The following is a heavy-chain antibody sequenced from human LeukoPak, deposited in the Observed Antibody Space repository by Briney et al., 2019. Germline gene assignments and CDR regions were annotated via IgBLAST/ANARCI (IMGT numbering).Heavy chain of an antibody. CDR1: GFTFDDYA. Sequence: GGSLRLSCAASGFTFDDYAMHWVRQPPGKGLEYVSAISSNGGSTYYADSVKGRFTISRDNSKNTLYLQMSSLRAEDTAVYYCVLSMVRGEAYWGQGTLVTVSS. CDR2: ISSNGGST. CDR3: VLSMVRGEAY. D-gene: IGHD3-10*01. J-gene: IGHJ4*02. V-gene: IGHV3-64D*09.